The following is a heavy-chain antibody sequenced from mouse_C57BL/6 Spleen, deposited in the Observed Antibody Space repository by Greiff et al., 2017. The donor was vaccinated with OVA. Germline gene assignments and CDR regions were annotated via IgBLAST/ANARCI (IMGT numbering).Heavy chain of an antibody. CDR1: GYTFTDYN. CDR3: ARGGYDYDDGFAY. J-gene: IGHJ3*01. CDR2: INPNNGGT. V-gene: IGHV1-22*01. D-gene: IGHD2-4*01. Sequence: VQLQQSGPELVKPGASVKMSCKASGYTFTDYNMHWVKQSHGKSLEWIGYINPNNGGTSYNQKFKGKATLTVNKSSSTAYMELRSLTSEDSAVYYCARGGYDYDDGFAYWGQGTLVTVSA.